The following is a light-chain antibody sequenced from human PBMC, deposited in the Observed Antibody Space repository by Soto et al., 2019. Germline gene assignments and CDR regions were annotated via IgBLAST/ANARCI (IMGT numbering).Light chain of an antibody. CDR3: QQSYSTPRA. Sequence: DIQMTQSPSSLSASVGDRVTITCRARQSISSYLNWYQQKPGKAPKLLIYAASSLQSGVPSRFSGSGSATYFTLTISSLQPEDFATYYGQQSYSTPRAFGQGTKVEIK. J-gene: IGKJ1*01. V-gene: IGKV1-39*01. CDR2: AAS. CDR1: QSISSY.